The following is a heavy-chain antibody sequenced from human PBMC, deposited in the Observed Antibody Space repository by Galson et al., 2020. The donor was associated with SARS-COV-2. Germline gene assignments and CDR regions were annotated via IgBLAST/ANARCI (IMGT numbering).Heavy chain of an antibody. V-gene: IGHV4-31*01. J-gene: IGHJ6*03. CDR3: ARFVKELRSNYYYYYYMDV. D-gene: IGHD1-7*01. CDR1: GGSISSGGYY. Sequence: SETLSLTCTVSGGSISSGGYYWSWIRQHPGKGLEWIGYIYYSGSTYYNPSLKSLVTISVDTSKNQFSLKLSSVTAADTAVYYCARFVKELRSNYYYYYYMDVWGKGTTVTVSS. CDR2: IYYSGST.